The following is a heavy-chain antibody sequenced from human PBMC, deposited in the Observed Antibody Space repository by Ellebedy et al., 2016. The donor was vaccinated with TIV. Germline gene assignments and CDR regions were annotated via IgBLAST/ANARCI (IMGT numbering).Heavy chain of an antibody. Sequence: ESLKISXAASGFTFSSYWMQWVRQPPGKGLEWIGEVNHSGSTNYNPSLKSRGTISVDTSKNQFSLKLRYVTAADTAVYYCARSRSMGPFDYWGQGILVTVSS. CDR1: GFTFSSYW. D-gene: IGHD2-8*01. CDR3: ARSRSMGPFDY. V-gene: IGHV4-34*01. J-gene: IGHJ4*02. CDR2: VNHSGST.